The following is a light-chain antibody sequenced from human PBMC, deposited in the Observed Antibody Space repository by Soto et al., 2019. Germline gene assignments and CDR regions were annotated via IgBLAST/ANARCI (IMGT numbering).Light chain of an antibody. CDR3: MQVAQLRT. V-gene: IGKV2-24*01. CDR2: KAS. CDR1: QSLVRSDGNAY. J-gene: IGKJ5*01. Sequence: EIVMTQTPRSLPVTLGQPVSISCKSSQSLVRSDGNAYLNWLHQRPGQPPRLLIYKASNRFTGXPXXFGGSGAGTDFTLHISRVDAEAVGIYFCMQVAQLRTFGHGTRLEIK.